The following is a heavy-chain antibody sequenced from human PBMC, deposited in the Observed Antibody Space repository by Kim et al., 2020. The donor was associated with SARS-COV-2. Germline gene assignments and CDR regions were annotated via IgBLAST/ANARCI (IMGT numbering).Heavy chain of an antibody. J-gene: IGHJ4*02. CDR3: ARGPRVTTPGGIGYFDY. Sequence: GGSLRLSCAASGFTFSSYEMNWVRQAPGKGLEWVSYISSSGSTIYYADSVKGRFTISRDNAKNSLYLQMNSLRAEDTAVYYCARGPRVTTPGGIGYFDYWGQGTLVTVSS. CDR2: ISSSGSTI. V-gene: IGHV3-48*03. D-gene: IGHD3-22*01. CDR1: GFTFSSYE.